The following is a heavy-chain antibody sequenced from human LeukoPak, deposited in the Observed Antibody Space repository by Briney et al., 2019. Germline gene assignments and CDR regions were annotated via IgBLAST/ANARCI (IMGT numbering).Heavy chain of an antibody. Sequence: ASVKVSCKASGYTFTGYYMHWVRQAPGQGLEWMGWINPYSGGTNYAQKFQGRVTMTRDTSISTAYMELSRLRSDDTAVYYCARAELGRYCSSTSCQFDYWGQGTLVTVSS. CDR3: ARAELGRYCSSTSCQFDY. CDR1: GYTFTGYY. CDR2: INPYSGGT. J-gene: IGHJ4*02. V-gene: IGHV1-2*02. D-gene: IGHD2-2*01.